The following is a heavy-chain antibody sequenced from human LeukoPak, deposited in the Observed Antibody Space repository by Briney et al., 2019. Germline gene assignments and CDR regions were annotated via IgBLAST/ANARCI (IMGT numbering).Heavy chain of an antibody. CDR2: ISVYNGNT. Sequence: ASVKVSCKASGYTFNSYGISWVRQAPGQGLEWMGWISVYNGNTNYAQKLQGRVTMTTDTSTSTAYMELRSLRSDGTAVYYCARDRLSPGPDGNWFDPWGQGTLVTVSS. V-gene: IGHV1-18*01. D-gene: IGHD1-14*01. J-gene: IGHJ5*02. CDR1: GYTFNSYG. CDR3: ARDRLSPGPDGNWFDP.